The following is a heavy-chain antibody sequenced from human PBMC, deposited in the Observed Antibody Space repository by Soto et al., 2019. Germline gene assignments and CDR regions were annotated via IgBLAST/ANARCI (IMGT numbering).Heavy chain of an antibody. CDR1: GDSINSNDDY. CDR3: ARQIGFGRWYFAL. J-gene: IGHJ2*01. Sequence: ETLSLTCTASGDSINSNDDYWGWIRQPPGKGLEWIGTTRYAGSTYSNPSLRSRVAISADTSSTQFSLRLNSVTAADTAVYYCARQIGFGRWYFALWGRGTLVTVSS. CDR2: TRYAGST. V-gene: IGHV4-39*01. D-gene: IGHD3-10*01.